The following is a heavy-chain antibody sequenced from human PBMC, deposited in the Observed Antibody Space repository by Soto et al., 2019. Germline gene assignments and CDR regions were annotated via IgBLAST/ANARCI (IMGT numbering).Heavy chain of an antibody. CDR2: IWYDGSNK. CDR3: ARASVAAAWGLDY. CDR1: GFTFSSFG. Sequence: GGSLRLSCAASGFTFSSFGMHWVRQAPGKGLEWLAVIWYDGSNKYYADSVKGRFTISRDNSKDTLYLQMNSLRADDTAVYYCARASVAAAWGLDYWGQGTLVTVSS. D-gene: IGHD6-25*01. J-gene: IGHJ4*02. V-gene: IGHV3-33*01.